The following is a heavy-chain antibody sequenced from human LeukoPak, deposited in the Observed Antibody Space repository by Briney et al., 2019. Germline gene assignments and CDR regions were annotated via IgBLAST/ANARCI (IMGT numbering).Heavy chain of an antibody. V-gene: IGHV3-30*18. CDR1: GFTFSTYG. D-gene: IGHD3-10*01. J-gene: IGHJ4*02. CDR2: IGDSGSAK. CDR3: AKEHSFDNSVFDY. Sequence: PGGSLRLSCAASGFTFSTYGMHWVRQAPGKGLEWVAVIGDSGSAKIYADSVKGRFTTSRDNSKNTLYLEMNSLSPEGTAVYYCAKEHSFDNSVFDYWGPGTPVTVSP.